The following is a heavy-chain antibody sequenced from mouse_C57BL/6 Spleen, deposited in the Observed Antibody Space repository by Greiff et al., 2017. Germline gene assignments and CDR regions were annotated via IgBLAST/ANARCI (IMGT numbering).Heavy chain of an antibody. CDR1: GFTFSSYA. CDR3: ARDRDSSGSWFAY. D-gene: IGHD3-2*02. J-gene: IGHJ3*01. CDR2: ISDGGSYT. V-gene: IGHV5-4*01. Sequence: EVQRVESGGGLVKPGGSLKLSCAASGFTFSSYAMSWVRQTPEKRLEWVATISDGGSYTYYPDNVKGRFTISRDNATNNLYLQMSHLKSEDTAMYYCARDRDSSGSWFAYWGQGTLVTVSA.